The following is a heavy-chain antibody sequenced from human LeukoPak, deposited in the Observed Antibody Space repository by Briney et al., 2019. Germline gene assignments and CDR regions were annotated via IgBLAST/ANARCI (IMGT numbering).Heavy chain of an antibody. Sequence: GGSLRLSCAASGLNFRNYWMTWVPQAPGKGLEWVANIKQDGTEKYSMDSVTSRFTISIDSARSSLYLQMYCVRAEDTAVYYCARHSAWCFDAWGQGTLVTVSS. CDR1: GLNFRNYW. V-gene: IGHV3-7*01. D-gene: IGHD6-19*01. J-gene: IGHJ4*02. CDR2: IKQDGTEK. CDR3: ARHSAWCFDA.